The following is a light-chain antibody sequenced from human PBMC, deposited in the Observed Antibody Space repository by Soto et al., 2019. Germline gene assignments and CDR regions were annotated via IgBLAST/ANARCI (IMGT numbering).Light chain of an antibody. CDR1: QSFSSNY. CDR3: QQYGTSSMT. V-gene: IGKV3-20*01. CDR2: ETA. Sequence: EILLTQSPCTLPLSPGERPTLSCGASQSFSSNYFALYQQQPGHAPSLRMYETASRAAGIPGRFSSSGSQTDFTLTIIRLEPEDFEVYYCQQYGTSSMTFGQGTKVDIK. J-gene: IGKJ1*01.